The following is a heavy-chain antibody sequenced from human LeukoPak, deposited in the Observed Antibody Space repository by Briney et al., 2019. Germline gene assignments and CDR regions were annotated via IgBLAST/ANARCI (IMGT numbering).Heavy chain of an antibody. CDR3: ARVTRPSDFWSGYLDY. Sequence: PSETLSLTCTVSGGSISSGGYYWSWIRQPPGKGLEWIGYIYHSGSTYYNPSLKSRVTISVDRSKNQFSLKLSSVTAADTAVYYCARVTRPSDFWSGYLDYWGQGTLVTVSS. V-gene: IGHV4-30-2*01. CDR1: GGSISSGGYY. J-gene: IGHJ4*02. CDR2: IYHSGST. D-gene: IGHD3-3*01.